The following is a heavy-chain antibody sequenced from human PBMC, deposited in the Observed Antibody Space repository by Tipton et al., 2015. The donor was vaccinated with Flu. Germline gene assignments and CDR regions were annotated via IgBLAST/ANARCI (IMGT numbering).Heavy chain of an antibody. V-gene: IGHV3-23*01. J-gene: IGHJ6*02. Sequence: SLRLSCAASGFTFSSYAMSWVRQAPGKGLEWVSAISGSGGSTYYADSVKGRFTISRDNSKNTLYLQMNSLRAEDTAVYYCAKDGAEDYDILTGYYRGVYYYGMDVWVQGTTVTVSS. CDR2: ISGSGGST. CDR3: AKDGAEDYDILTGYYRGVYYYGMDV. CDR1: GFTFSSYA. D-gene: IGHD3-9*01.